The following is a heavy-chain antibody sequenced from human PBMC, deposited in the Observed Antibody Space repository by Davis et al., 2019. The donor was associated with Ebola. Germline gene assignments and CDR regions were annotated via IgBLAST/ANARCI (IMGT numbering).Heavy chain of an antibody. V-gene: IGHV3-7*03. CDR2: IKQDGSVV. CDR3: GRYSSTWGWIDP. CDR1: GFTFSSYA. J-gene: IGHJ5*02. D-gene: IGHD6-13*01. Sequence: GESLKISCAASGFTFSSYAMRWVRQAPGKGLESVANIKQDGSVVNYVDSVMGRFTISRDNTQKSLYLQMNGLRVEDTAIYYCGRYSSTWGWIDPWGQGTLVTVS.